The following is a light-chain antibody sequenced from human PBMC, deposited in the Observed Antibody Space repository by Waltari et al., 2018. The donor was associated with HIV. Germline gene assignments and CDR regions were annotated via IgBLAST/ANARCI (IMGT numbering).Light chain of an antibody. J-gene: IGLJ3*02. V-gene: IGLV3-21*02. Sequence: CLLTHPPSVSVAPRHTARVTCARDYIPSNSVPWYRQMPGPAPVLVVYDGRDRPSGIPERISGSNSGNTATLTISRVEAGDEADYYCQVWISPNDQLNWVFGGGTKLTVL. CDR2: DGR. CDR3: QVWISPNDQLNWV. CDR1: YIPSNS.